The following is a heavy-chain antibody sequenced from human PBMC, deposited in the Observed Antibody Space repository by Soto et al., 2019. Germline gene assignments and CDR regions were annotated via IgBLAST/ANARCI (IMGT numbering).Heavy chain of an antibody. CDR1: GDSISSGGYY. J-gene: IGHJ5*02. D-gene: IGHD4-17*01. CDR2: VYYTGST. Sequence: SETLSLTCTVSGDSISSGGYYWGWIRQHPGKGLEWIRYVYYTGSTYYNPSLKSRVTISVDTSKNQFSLKLWSVTAADTAVYYCAKDPSPQPTTVVTPGWFAPWGLGILVTVS. CDR3: AKDPSPQPTTVVTPGWFAP. V-gene: IGHV4-31*03.